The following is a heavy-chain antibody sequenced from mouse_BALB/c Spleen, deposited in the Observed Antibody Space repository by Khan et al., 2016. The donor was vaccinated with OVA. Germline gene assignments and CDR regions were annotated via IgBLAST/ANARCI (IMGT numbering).Heavy chain of an antibody. D-gene: IGHD2-1*01. CDR1: GYSFTNYV. Sequence: QIQLVQSGPELKKPGETVKISCKASGYSFTNYVMNWVKQAPGKGLKWMGWINTYIGETKYSDELKGRFAFSLETPASTAYLQINNLKNEDTATYFCARGNVDFYYWGQGTTLTVSS. V-gene: IGHV9-3-1*01. CDR3: ARGNVDFYY. CDR2: INTYIGET. J-gene: IGHJ2*01.